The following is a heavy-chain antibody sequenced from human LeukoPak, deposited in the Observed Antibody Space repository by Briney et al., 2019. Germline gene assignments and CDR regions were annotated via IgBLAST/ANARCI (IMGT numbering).Heavy chain of an antibody. J-gene: IGHJ4*02. V-gene: IGHV4-38-2*02. Sequence: PSETLSLTCTVSGYSISSGYYWGRIRQPPGKGLEWIGSIYHSGSTYYNPSLKSRVTISVDTSKNQFSLKLSSVTAADTAVYYCARHYSSSWYYDYWGQGTLVTVSS. CDR3: ARHYSSSWYYDY. CDR2: IYHSGST. CDR1: GYSISSGYY. D-gene: IGHD6-13*01.